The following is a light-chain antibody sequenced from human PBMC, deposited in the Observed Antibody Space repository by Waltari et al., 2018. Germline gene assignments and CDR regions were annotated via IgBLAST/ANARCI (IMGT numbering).Light chain of an antibody. Sequence: ETVLTQSPATLSLSPGERATLSCRASEDVSSYLAWYQQKPGQAPRLLIYDASNRATGIPARCSGSGSGTDFTLTISSLEPEDFALYYCQQRRNWPPLTFGGGTKVE. CDR2: DAS. CDR1: EDVSSY. V-gene: IGKV3-11*01. J-gene: IGKJ4*01. CDR3: QQRRNWPPLT.